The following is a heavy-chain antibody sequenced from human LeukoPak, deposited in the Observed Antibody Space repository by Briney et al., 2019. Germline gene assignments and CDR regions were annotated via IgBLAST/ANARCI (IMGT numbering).Heavy chain of an antibody. J-gene: IGHJ4*02. CDR3: AGYGGFSF. Sequence: PGGSLRLSCAASGFTFSSYAMSWVRQAPGKGLECVSVISNKGDTFHADSVKGRFTISRDNSKNTLYLQMNSLRVEDTALYYCAGYGGFSFWGQGTLVTVSS. V-gene: IGHV3-66*01. CDR2: ISNKGDT. D-gene: IGHD4-23*01. CDR1: GFTFSSYA.